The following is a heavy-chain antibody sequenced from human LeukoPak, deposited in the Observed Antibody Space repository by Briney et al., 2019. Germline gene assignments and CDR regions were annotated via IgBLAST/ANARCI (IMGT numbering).Heavy chain of an antibody. Sequence: GSVKVSCKASGYTFTSYDINWVRQATGQGLEWMGWMNPNSGNTGYAQKFQGRVTMTRNTSISTAYMELSSLRAEDTAVYYCAKDGDIVVVPAAFFDYWGQGTLVTVSS. CDR1: GYTFTSYD. D-gene: IGHD2-2*01. CDR2: MNPNSGNT. J-gene: IGHJ4*02. CDR3: AKDGDIVVVPAAFFDY. V-gene: IGHV1-8*01.